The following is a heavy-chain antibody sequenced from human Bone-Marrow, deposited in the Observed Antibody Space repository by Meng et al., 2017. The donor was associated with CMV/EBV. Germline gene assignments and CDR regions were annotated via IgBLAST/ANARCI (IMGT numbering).Heavy chain of an antibody. V-gene: IGHV4-34*01. CDR1: GGSISGYY. Sequence: GSLRLSCAVYGGSISGYYWSWIRQPPGKGLESIGEINHSGSTNYNPSLKSRVTISVDTSKNQFSLQLSSVTAADTAVYYCARDRIVVVPAATTSNYYYGMDVWGQGTTVTVSS. J-gene: IGHJ6*02. CDR2: INHSGST. CDR3: ARDRIVVVPAATTSNYYYGMDV. D-gene: IGHD2-2*01.